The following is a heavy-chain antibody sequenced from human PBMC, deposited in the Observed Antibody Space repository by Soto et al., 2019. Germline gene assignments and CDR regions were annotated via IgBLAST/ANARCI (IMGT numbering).Heavy chain of an antibody. CDR1: GGSISSSSYY. V-gene: IGHV4-39*01. Sequence: PSETLSLTCTVSGGSISSSSYYWGWIRQPPGKGLEWIGSIYYSGSTYYNPSLKSRVTISVDTSKNQFSLKLSSVTATDTAVYYCARLDSGSNYYYYYGMDVWGQGTTVTSP. CDR2: IYYSGST. D-gene: IGHD1-26*01. CDR3: ARLDSGSNYYYYYGMDV. J-gene: IGHJ6*02.